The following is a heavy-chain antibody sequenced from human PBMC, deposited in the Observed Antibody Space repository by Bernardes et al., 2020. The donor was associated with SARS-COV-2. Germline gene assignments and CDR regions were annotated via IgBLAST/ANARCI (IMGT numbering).Heavy chain of an antibody. CDR1: GFTFSSDA. J-gene: IGHJ4*02. V-gene: IGHV3-23*01. D-gene: IGHD6-19*01. Sequence: GSLRLSCAASGFTFSSDAISCVRQAPGKGLECVSAISGSGGSTYYADSVKVRFTISRDNSKNTLYLHMNSLRPEDTAVYYCANNPYSSGLPFDYWGQGNLVTVSS. CDR2: ISGSGGST. CDR3: ANNPYSSGLPFDY.